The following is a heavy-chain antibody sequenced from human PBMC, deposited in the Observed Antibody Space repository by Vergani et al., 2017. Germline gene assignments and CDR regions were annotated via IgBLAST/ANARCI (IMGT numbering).Heavy chain of an antibody. CDR1: GGSFSGYY. D-gene: IGHD6-13*01. Sequence: QVQLQQWGAGLLTPSETLSLTCAVYGGSFSGYYWSWIRPPPGKGLEWIGEINHSGSTNYNPSLKSRVTISVDTAKNQFSLKLSSVTAADTAVYYCARGLVAAAGTGGKRYYYYYMDVWGKGSTVTGSS. CDR3: ARGLVAAAGTGGKRYYYYYMDV. CDR2: INHSGST. V-gene: IGHV4-34*01. J-gene: IGHJ6*03.